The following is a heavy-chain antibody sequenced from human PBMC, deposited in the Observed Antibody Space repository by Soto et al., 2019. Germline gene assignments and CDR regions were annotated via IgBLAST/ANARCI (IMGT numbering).Heavy chain of an antibody. CDR3: VRDSVTKRFDS. V-gene: IGHV4-4*02. Sequence: SETLSLTCAVSGDSLSSPNLWACVRQPPGKGLEWIGQIHDKGNTNFNPSLKSRITMSLDKPKNQFSLRLTSMTAADTAVYYCVRDSVTKRFDSWGQGILVTVYS. CDR1: GDSLSSPNL. J-gene: IGHJ4*02. D-gene: IGHD4-17*01. CDR2: IHDKGNT.